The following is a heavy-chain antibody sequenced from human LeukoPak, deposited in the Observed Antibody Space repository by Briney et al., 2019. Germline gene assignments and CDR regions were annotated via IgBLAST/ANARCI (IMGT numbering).Heavy chain of an antibody. Sequence: SETLSLTCTVSGGSISSGGYYWSWIRQHPGKGLERIGNIYYSGSTYYSPSLKSRVIISVDTSKNQFSLKVSSVTAADTAVYYCARDTTLDYWGQGTLVTVSS. CDR1: GGSISSGGYY. V-gene: IGHV4-31*03. D-gene: IGHD1-1*01. CDR2: IYYSGST. CDR3: ARDTTLDY. J-gene: IGHJ4*02.